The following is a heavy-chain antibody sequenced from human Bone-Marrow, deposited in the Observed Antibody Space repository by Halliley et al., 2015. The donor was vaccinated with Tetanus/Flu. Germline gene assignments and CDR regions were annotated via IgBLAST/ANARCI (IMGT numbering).Heavy chain of an antibody. D-gene: IGHD6-13*01. J-gene: IGHJ4*02. CDR2: TSYRAKWYN. CDR3: ARDYRWALDS. Sequence: LEWLGRTSYRAKWYNYYAESVKSRIIINPDTSKNQFSLQLNSVTPEDTAVYYCARDYRWALDSWGQGTLVTVSS. V-gene: IGHV6-1*01.